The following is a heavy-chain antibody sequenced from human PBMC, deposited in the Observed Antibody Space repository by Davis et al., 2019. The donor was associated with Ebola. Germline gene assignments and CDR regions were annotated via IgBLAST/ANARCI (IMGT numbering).Heavy chain of an antibody. CDR3: TTAEYSSSKYYYGMDV. CDR2: IKSKTDGGTT. V-gene: IGHV3-15*01. J-gene: IGHJ6*02. D-gene: IGHD6-6*01. CDR1: GFTFSNAW. Sequence: GESLKISCAASGFTFSNAWMSWVRQAPGKGLEWVGRIKSKTDGGTTDYAAPVKGRFTISRDDSKNTLHLQMNSLKTEDTAVYYCTTAEYSSSKYYYGMDVWGQGTTVTVSS.